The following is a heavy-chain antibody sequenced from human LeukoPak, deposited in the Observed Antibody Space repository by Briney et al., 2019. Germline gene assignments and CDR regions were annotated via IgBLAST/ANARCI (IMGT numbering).Heavy chain of an antibody. CDR1: GGSFSGYY. J-gene: IGHJ4*02. V-gene: IGHV4-34*01. CDR3: AGGWRDGYNLVY. Sequence: PSETLSLTCAVYGGSFSGYYWSWIRQPPGKGLEWIGEINHSGSTNYNPSLKSRVTISLDTSKNQVSRILSSVTAADTAVYYCAGGWRDGYNLVYWGQGTLVTVSS. D-gene: IGHD5-24*01. CDR2: INHSGST.